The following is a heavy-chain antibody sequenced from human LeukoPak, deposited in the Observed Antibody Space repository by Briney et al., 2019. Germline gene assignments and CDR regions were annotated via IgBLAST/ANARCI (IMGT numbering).Heavy chain of an antibody. V-gene: IGHV4-59*08. D-gene: IGHD2-21*01. CDR2: IHHRRSIT. J-gene: IGHJ6*02. Sequence: SETLSLTCTVSGGSINSYYCSWIRQPPGKGLEWIRYIHHRRSITSYDPSLKSRVTISLDTSKNQFSLSATSVPAADTAVYLCARIMFVVEGYGKGVGGQGTTVSV. CDR1: GGSINSYY. CDR3: ARIMFVVEGYGKGV.